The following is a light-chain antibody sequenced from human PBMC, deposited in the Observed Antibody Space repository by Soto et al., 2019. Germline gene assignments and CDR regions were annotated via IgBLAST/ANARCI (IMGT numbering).Light chain of an antibody. CDR2: GAS. V-gene: IGKV3-15*01. Sequence: VMTLSPATLSVSPGERATLSCWASETVATNLAWYQQKPGQAPRLLISGASTRAAGISDRFRGSGSGTEFTLTISSLRSEDSAIYYCQQYFEWPPMTFGQGTKVEI. CDR3: QQYFEWPPMT. CDR1: ETVATN. J-gene: IGKJ1*01.